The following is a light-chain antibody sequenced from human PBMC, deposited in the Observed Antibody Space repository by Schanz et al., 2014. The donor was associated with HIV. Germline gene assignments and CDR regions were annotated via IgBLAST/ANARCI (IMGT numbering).Light chain of an antibody. Sequence: EIVLTQSPGSLSLSPGGRATLSCGASQRLSSNLAWYQQKLGQAPRLLIYDASTRATGIPDRFSGSGSGTDFTLTISSLEPEDFAVYYCQYFGNSGGTFGGGTKVEIK. CDR1: QRLSSN. V-gene: IGKV3-20*01. CDR3: QYFGNSGGT. J-gene: IGKJ4*01. CDR2: DAS.